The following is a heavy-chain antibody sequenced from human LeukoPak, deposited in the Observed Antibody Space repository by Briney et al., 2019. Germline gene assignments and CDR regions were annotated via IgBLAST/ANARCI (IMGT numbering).Heavy chain of an antibody. CDR2: MNPNSGNT. Sequence: ASVKVSCKASGYTFTSYDINWVRQATGQGLEWMGWMNPNSGNTGYAQKFQGRVTMTRNTSISTAYMELSSLRSEDTAVYYCARGHPTRYDSIFNYWGQGTLVTVSS. J-gene: IGHJ4*02. CDR3: ARGHPTRYDSIFNY. D-gene: IGHD3-22*01. CDR1: GYTFTSYD. V-gene: IGHV1-8*01.